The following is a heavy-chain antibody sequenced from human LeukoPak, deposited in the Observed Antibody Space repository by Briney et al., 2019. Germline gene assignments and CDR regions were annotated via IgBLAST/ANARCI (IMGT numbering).Heavy chain of an antibody. J-gene: IGHJ3*02. Sequence: ASVKVSCKASGYTFTGYYMHWVRQAPGQGLEWMGWINPNSGGTNYAQKFQGRVTMTRDTSISTAYMELSRLRSDDTAVYYCARDPGGDFWSGYYLEPRAAPNAFDIWGQGTMVTVSS. CDR1: GYTFTGYY. V-gene: IGHV1-2*02. CDR3: ARDPGGDFWSGYYLEPRAAPNAFDI. D-gene: IGHD3-3*01. CDR2: INPNSGGT.